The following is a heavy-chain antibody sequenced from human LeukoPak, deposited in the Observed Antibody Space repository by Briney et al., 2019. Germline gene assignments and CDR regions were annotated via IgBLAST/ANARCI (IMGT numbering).Heavy chain of an antibody. CDR1: GYTLTELS. Sequence: ASVKVSCKVSGYTLTELSMHWVRQASGKGLEWMGGFDPEDGETIYAQKFQGRVTMTEDTSTDTAYMELSSLRSEDTAVYYCADFDWFTPRKNWFDPWGQGTLVTVSS. V-gene: IGHV1-24*01. CDR2: FDPEDGET. D-gene: IGHD3-9*01. J-gene: IGHJ5*02. CDR3: ADFDWFTPRKNWFDP.